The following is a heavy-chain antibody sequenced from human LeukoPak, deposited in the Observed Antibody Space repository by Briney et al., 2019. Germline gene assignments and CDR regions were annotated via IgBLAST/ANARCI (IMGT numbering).Heavy chain of an antibody. V-gene: IGHV4-30-4*01. CDR1: GGSLSSGDYY. D-gene: IGHD3-22*01. Sequence: SETLSLTCTVSGGSLSSGDYYWSWIRQPPGKGLEWIGYIYYSGSTYYNPSLKSRVTISVDTSKNQFSLKLSTVTAADTAVYYCARGGAYDSSGYYYGFDYWGQGTLVTVSS. CDR3: ARGGAYDSSGYYYGFDY. J-gene: IGHJ4*02. CDR2: IYYSGST.